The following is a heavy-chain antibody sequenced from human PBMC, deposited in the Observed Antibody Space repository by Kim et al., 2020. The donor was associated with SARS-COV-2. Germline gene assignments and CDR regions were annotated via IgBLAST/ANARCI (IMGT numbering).Heavy chain of an antibody. Sequence: GGSLRLSCTTSGFTFGDFGMSWVRQAPGKGLEWVGFIRSESYGGTTQYAASVRGRFTISRDDSKGIAYLQMNSLNTEDTAVYYCTKFRFGGYYQGNFFHYWGQGTPVTVSS. D-gene: IGHD3-22*01. V-gene: IGHV3-49*04. CDR1: GFTFGDFG. CDR3: TKFRFGGYYQGNFFHY. J-gene: IGHJ4*02. CDR2: IRSESYGGTT.